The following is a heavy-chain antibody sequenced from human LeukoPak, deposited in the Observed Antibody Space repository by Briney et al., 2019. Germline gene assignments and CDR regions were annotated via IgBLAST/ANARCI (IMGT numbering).Heavy chain of an antibody. V-gene: IGHV3-48*02. J-gene: IGHJ4*02. CDR1: GFTFSTYS. Sequence: GGSLRLSCAASGFTFSTYSMNWVRQAPGKGLQWVSYISTRSSTIHYADSVKGRFTISRDNAKKSLYLQMNSLRDEDTAVYYCARGAYCGGDCFYFDYWGQGTMATVSS. CDR2: ISTRSSTI. D-gene: IGHD2-21*02. CDR3: ARGAYCGGDCFYFDY.